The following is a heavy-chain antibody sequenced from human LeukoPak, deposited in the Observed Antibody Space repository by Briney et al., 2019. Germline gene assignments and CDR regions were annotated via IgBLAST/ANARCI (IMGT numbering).Heavy chain of an antibody. D-gene: IGHD1-26*01. CDR3: ARSSGSYRQYYSDY. CDR1: GFTFSSYA. CDR2: ISYDGSNK. V-gene: IGHV3-30-3*01. J-gene: IGHJ4*02. Sequence: QPGRSLRLSCAASGFTFSSYAMHWVRQAPGKGLEWVAVISYDGSNKYYADSVKGRFTISKDNSKNTLYLQMNSLRAEDTAVYYCARSSGSYRQYYSDYWGQGTLVTVSS.